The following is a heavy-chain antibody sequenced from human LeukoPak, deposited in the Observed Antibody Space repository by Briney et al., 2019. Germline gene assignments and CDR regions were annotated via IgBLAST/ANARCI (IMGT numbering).Heavy chain of an antibody. J-gene: IGHJ6*02. CDR3: ARDHVASGSYRHYYGMDV. D-gene: IGHD3-10*01. CDR2: IGTAGDT. Sequence: GGSLRLSCAASGFTFSSYDMHWVRQATGKGLEWVSAIGTAGDTYYPGSVKGRFTISRENAKNSLYLQMNSLRAGDTAVYYCARDHVASGSYRHYYGMDVWGQGTTVTVSS. V-gene: IGHV3-13*01. CDR1: GFTFSSYD.